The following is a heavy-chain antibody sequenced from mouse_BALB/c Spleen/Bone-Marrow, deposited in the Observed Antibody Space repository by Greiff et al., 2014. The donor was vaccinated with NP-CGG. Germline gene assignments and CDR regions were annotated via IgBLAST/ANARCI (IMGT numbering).Heavy chain of an antibody. J-gene: IGHJ4*01. Sequence: VQLQQSGAELVRPGTSVKVSCKASGYAFTNYLIEWVKQRPGQGLEWIGVINPGSGGTNYNEKFKGKATLTADKSSSTAYMQLSSLTSDDSAVYFCAREKGKDAIDYWGQGTSVTVSS. D-gene: IGHD2-1*01. CDR1: GYAFTNYL. CDR3: AREKGKDAIDY. CDR2: INPGSGGT. V-gene: IGHV1-54*01.